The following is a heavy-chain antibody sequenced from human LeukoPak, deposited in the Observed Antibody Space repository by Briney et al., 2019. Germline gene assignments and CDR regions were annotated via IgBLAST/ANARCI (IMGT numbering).Heavy chain of an antibody. D-gene: IGHD2-15*01. CDR2: IIPILGIA. CDR3: ARGPYCSGGSCYGWFDP. J-gene: IGHJ5*02. CDR1: GGTFSSYA. Sequence: SVKVSCEASGGTFSSYAISWVRQAPGQGLEWMGRIIPILGIANYAQKFQGRVTITADKSTSTAYMELSSLRSEDTAVYYCARGPYCSGGSCYGWFDPWGQGTLVTVSS. V-gene: IGHV1-69*04.